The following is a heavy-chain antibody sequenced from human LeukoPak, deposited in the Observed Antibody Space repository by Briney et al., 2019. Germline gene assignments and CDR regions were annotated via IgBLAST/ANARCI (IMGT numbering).Heavy chain of an antibody. D-gene: IGHD3-10*01. V-gene: IGHV3-7*03. CDR1: SLIFSNYW. J-gene: IGHJ4*02. CDR3: EAYGSV. Sequence: GGSLRLSCAASSLIFSNYWMTWGRQAPGKGLEWVANIKEDGSETYYVDTVKGRFTISRGNDKNTLYLQMNSLSAEDTAVFYCEAYGSVWGQGTLVIVSS. CDR2: IKEDGSET.